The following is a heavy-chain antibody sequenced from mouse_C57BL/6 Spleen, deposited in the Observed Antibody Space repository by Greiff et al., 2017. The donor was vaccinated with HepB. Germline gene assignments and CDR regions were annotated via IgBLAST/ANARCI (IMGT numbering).Heavy chain of an antibody. Sequence: QVQLQQSGAELVKPGASVKMSCKASGYTFTSYWITGVKQRPGQGLEWIGDIYPGSGSTNYNEKFKSKATLTVDTSSSTAYMQLSSLTSEDSAVYYCARSYYGNYVDYWGQGTTLTVSS. CDR3: ARSYYGNYVDY. CDR1: GYTFTSYW. CDR2: IYPGSGST. D-gene: IGHD2-10*01. J-gene: IGHJ2*01. V-gene: IGHV1-55*01.